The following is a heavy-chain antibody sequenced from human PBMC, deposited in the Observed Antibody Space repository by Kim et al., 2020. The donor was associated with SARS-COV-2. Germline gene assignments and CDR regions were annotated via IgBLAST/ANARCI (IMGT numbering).Heavy chain of an antibody. D-gene: IGHD5-12*01. Sequence: PTYAQGFTGRFVFSLDTSVSTAYLQISSLKAEDTAVYYCARTERYEAFDIWGQGTMVTVSS. CDR2: P. CDR3: ARTERYEAFDI. V-gene: IGHV7-4-1*02. J-gene: IGHJ3*02.